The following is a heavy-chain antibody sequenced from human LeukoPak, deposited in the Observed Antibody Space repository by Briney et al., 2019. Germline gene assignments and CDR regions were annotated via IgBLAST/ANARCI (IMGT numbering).Heavy chain of an antibody. J-gene: IGHJ5*02. CDR2: IYYSGST. CDR3: ARRIEYSSYINWFDP. D-gene: IGHD6-6*01. V-gene: IGHV4-61*01. CDR1: GGSVSSGSYF. Sequence: SETLSLTCTVSGGSVSSGSYFWSWIRQPPGKGLEWIGYIYYSGSTNYNPSLKSRVTISVDTSKNQFSLKLSSVTAADTAVYYCARRIEYSSYINWFDPWGQGTLVTVSS.